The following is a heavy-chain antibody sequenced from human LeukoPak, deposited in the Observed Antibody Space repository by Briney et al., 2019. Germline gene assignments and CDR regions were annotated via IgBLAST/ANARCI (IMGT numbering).Heavy chain of an antibody. CDR1: GGSFSGYY. Sequence: SETLSLTCAVYGGSFSGYYWSWIRQPPGKGLEWIGEINHSGSTNYNPSLRSRVTISVDTSKNQFSLRSTSVTAADTAVYYCARHLVVRGVIAGYFDYWGQGTLVTVSS. J-gene: IGHJ4*02. V-gene: IGHV4-34*01. CDR2: INHSGST. CDR3: ARHLVVRGVIAGYFDY. D-gene: IGHD3-10*01.